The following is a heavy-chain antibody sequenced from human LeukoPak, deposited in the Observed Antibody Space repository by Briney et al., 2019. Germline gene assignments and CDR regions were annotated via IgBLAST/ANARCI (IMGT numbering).Heavy chain of an antibody. D-gene: IGHD3-9*01. Sequence: GASVKVSCKASGGTFSSYAISWVRQAPGQGLEWMGGIIPIFGTANYAQKFQGRVTITADKSTSTAYMELSSLRSEDTAVYYCARGKLRYFDWLLPFDYWGQGTLVTVSS. CDR2: IIPIFGTA. CDR3: ARGKLRYFDWLLPFDY. V-gene: IGHV1-69*06. CDR1: GGTFSSYA. J-gene: IGHJ4*02.